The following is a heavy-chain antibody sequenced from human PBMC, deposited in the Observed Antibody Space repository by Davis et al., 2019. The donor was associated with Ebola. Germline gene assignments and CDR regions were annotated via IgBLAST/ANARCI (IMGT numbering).Heavy chain of an antibody. Sequence: GESLKISCAASGFTFSSYGMHWVRQAPGKGLEWVAVISYDGSNKYYADSVKGRFTISRDNSKNTLYLQMNSLRAEDTAVYYCARVSARLRYFDWMIDYWGQGTLVTVSS. CDR3: ARVSARLRYFDWMIDY. V-gene: IGHV3-30*05. J-gene: IGHJ4*02. CDR2: ISYDGSNK. CDR1: GFTFSSYG. D-gene: IGHD3-9*01.